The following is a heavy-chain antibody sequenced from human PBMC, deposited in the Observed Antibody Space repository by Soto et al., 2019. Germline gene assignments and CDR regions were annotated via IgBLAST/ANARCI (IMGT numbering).Heavy chain of an antibody. Sequence: EVQLLESGGGLVHPGGSLRLSCGASGFTFSTYAMNWVRQAPGKGLEWVSGISAGGGTTYYADSVKGRFTISRDNSKNTLYLQMNSLRAEDTAVYYGAKGVDCSSTSCYRSAFDIWGQGTMVTVSS. CDR1: GFTFSTYA. V-gene: IGHV3-23*01. J-gene: IGHJ3*02. CDR3: AKGVDCSSTSCYRSAFDI. CDR2: ISAGGGTT. D-gene: IGHD2-2*01.